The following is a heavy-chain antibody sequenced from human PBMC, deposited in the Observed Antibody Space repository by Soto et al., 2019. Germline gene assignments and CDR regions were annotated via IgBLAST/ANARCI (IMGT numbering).Heavy chain of an antibody. V-gene: IGHV4-31*03. D-gene: IGHD1-7*01. Sequence: QVQLQESGPGLVKPSQTLSLTCTVSGGSISSGGYYWSWIRQHPGKGLEWIGYIYYSGSTYYNPSLKSRVTIPVDTSKNQSSLQLSSVTAADTAVYYGAREGGTTGERDYWGQGTLVTVSS. CDR2: IYYSGST. CDR3: AREGGTTGERDY. J-gene: IGHJ4*02. CDR1: GGSISSGGYY.